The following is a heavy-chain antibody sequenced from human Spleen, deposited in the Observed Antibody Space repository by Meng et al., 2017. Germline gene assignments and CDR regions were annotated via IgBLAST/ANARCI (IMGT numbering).Heavy chain of an antibody. J-gene: IGHJ4*02. CDR1: GGSFSGYY. Sequence: QVQLMKWGPGLLKPSETLSPTCAVYGGSFSGYYWSWIRQPPGKGLEWIGEIYHSGSTNYNPSLKSRVTISVDKSKNQFSLKLSSVTAADTAVYYCATRDIAVAGVAFDYWGQGTLVTVSS. V-gene: IGHV4-34*01. CDR2: IYHSGST. D-gene: IGHD6-19*01. CDR3: ATRDIAVAGVAFDY.